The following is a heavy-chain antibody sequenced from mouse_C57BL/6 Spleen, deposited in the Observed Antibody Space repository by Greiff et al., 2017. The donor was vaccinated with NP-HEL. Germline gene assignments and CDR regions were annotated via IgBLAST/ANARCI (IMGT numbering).Heavy chain of an antibody. D-gene: IGHD1-1*01. CDR1: GYAFSSSW. Sequence: VQVVESGPELVKPGASVKISCKASGYAFSSSWMNWVKQRPGKGLEWIGRIYPGDGDTNYNGKFKGKATLTADKSSSTAYMQLSSLTSEDSAVYFCARPSHITTWYFDVWGTGTTVTVSS. CDR2: IYPGDGDT. J-gene: IGHJ1*03. V-gene: IGHV1-82*01. CDR3: ARPSHITTWYFDV.